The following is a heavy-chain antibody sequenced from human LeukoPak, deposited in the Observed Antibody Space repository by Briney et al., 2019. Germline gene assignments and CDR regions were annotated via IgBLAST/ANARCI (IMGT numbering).Heavy chain of an antibody. CDR3: ARTYYYDNIADNWFDP. CDR2: MNPNTGNT. J-gene: IGHJ5*02. Sequence: ASVKVSCKASGYSFTTYDIAWVRLAAGQGLEWMGWMNPNTGNTGYAQKFQGRVAMTRDTSISTAYMELTSLMSEDTAIYYCARTYYYDNIADNWFDPWGQGTLVTVSS. CDR1: GYSFTTYD. D-gene: IGHD3-22*01. V-gene: IGHV1-8*01.